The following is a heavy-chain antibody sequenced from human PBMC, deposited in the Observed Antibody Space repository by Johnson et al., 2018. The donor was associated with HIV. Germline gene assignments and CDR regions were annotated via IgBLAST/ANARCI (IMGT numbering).Heavy chain of an antibody. D-gene: IGHD1-1*01. CDR2: IPNDGSNE. V-gene: IGHV3-30*02. J-gene: IGHJ3*02. Sequence: QMLLVESGGGVVQPGGSLRLSCVASGFTFSRYGMHWVRQAPGKGLEWVAFIPNDGSNEYYADSVKGRFTISRDNSENTLYLQMNSLRTDHTAVYYCARGYTWNDVSIWGQGTMVTVSS. CDR1: GFTFSRYG. CDR3: ARGYTWNDVSI.